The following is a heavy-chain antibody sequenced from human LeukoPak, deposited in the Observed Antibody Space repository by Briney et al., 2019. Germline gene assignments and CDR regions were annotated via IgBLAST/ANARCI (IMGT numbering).Heavy chain of an antibody. J-gene: IGHJ4*02. CDR1: GFTFSSYE. D-gene: IGHD3-22*01. CDR2: ISSSGSTM. CDR3: ARGYYDSSAADY. V-gene: IGHV3-48*03. Sequence: GGSLRLSCAASGFTFSSYEMNWVRQAPGKGLEWVSYISSSGSTMYYADSVKGRFTISRDNAKNSLYLQMNSLRAEDTAVYYCARGYYDSSAADYWGQGTLVTVSS.